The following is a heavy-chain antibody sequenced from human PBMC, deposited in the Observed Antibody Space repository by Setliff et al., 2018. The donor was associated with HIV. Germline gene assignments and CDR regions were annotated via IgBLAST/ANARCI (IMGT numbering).Heavy chain of an antibody. J-gene: IGHJ4*01. D-gene: IGHD1-1*01. CDR3: ARHYWNYDY. V-gene: IGHV5-10-1*01. Sequence: PGESLKISCKGSGYTFANYWITWVRQMPGKGLEWVGRIDPSDSYTNYSPPFRGHVTISVDKSISTAYLQWSSLEASDTAMYYRARHYWNYDYWGHGTLVTVSS. CDR1: GYTFANYW. CDR2: IDPSDSYT.